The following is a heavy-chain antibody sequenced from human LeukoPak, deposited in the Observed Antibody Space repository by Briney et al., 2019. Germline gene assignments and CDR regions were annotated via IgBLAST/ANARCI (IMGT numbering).Heavy chain of an antibody. D-gene: IGHD3-10*01. J-gene: IGHJ6*02. CDR2: ISSSGSTI. CDR3: ARDRYGDYGSGSYYPYYYYGIDV. CDR1: GFTFSSYE. V-gene: IGHV3-48*03. Sequence: GGSLRLSCAASGFTFSSYEMNWVRQAPGKGLEWVSYISSSGSTIYYADSVKGRFTISRDNAKNSLYLQMNSLRAEDTAVYYCARDRYGDYGSGSYYPYYYYGIDVWGQGTTVTVSS.